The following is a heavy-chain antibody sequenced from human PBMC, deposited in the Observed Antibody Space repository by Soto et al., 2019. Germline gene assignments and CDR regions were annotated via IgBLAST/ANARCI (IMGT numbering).Heavy chain of an antibody. CDR1: GGTFSSYT. Sequence: QVQLVQSGAEVKKPGSSVKVSCKASGGTFSSYTIIWVRQAPGQGREWMGRSIPILGIANYAQKFQGRVTITADKSTSTAYMQLSSLRSEDTAVYYCASDPYYDFCSGYGPLDYWGQGTLVTVSS. D-gene: IGHD3-3*01. V-gene: IGHV1-69*02. CDR3: ASDPYYDFCSGYGPLDY. J-gene: IGHJ4*02. CDR2: SIPILGIA.